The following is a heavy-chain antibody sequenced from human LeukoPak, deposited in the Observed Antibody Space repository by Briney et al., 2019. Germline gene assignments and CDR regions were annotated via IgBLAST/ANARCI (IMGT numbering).Heavy chain of an antibody. Sequence: SGPTLVNPTQTLTLTCTFSGFSLSTNGVGVGWIRQPPGKALEWLALIYWNDDKRYSPSLKSRLTITKDTSKNQVVLTMTNMDPVDTATYYCARLTMIVATFDYWGQGTLVTVSS. CDR1: GFSLSTNGVG. V-gene: IGHV2-5*01. CDR3: ARLTMIVATFDY. CDR2: IYWNDDK. D-gene: IGHD3-22*01. J-gene: IGHJ4*02.